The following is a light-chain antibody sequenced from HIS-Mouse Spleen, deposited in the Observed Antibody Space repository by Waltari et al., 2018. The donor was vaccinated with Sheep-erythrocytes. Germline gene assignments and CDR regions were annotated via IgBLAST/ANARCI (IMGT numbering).Light chain of an antibody. CDR1: SSDVGGYNY. CDR3: CSYAGSYTWV. CDR2: DVS. Sequence: QSALTQPRSVSGSPRQSVTISCTGTSSDVGGYNYVPWYQQHPGNAPKLMIYDVSKRPSGVPDRFSGSKSGNTASLTISGLQAEDEADYYCCSYAGSYTWVFGGGTKLTVL. J-gene: IGLJ3*02. V-gene: IGLV2-11*01.